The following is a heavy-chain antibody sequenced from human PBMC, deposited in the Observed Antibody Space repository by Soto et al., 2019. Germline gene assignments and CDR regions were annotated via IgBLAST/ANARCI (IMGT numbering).Heavy chain of an antibody. CDR2: INSDGSRI. Sequence: EVQLVESGGGLVQPGGSLRLSCAASGFTFSNYWIHWVRQAPGKGLVWVSRINSDGSRINYADSVRGRFTISRDNAKNTLSLQVNSLGAEDTAVYYCARGASGRYYMDVLGKGTTVTVSS. CDR3: ARGASGRYYMDV. CDR1: GFTFSNYW. D-gene: IGHD3-10*01. J-gene: IGHJ6*03. V-gene: IGHV3-74*01.